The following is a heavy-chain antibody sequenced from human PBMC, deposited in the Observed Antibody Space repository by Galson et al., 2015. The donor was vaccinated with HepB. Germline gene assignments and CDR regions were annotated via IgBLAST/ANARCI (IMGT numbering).Heavy chain of an antibody. D-gene: IGHD6-19*01. Sequence: SLRLSCAASGFTFSSYGMHWVRQAPGKGLEWVAFIRYDGSNKYYVDSVKGRFTISRDNSRNTLYLQMNSLRVEDTAVYYCAKVSITVSGTDYWGQGTLVTVSS. V-gene: IGHV3-30*02. CDR2: IRYDGSNK. CDR1: GFTFSSYG. CDR3: AKVSITVSGTDY. J-gene: IGHJ4*02.